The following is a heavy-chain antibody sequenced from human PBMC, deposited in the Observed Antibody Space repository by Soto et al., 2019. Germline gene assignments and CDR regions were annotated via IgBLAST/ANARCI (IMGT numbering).Heavy chain of an antibody. D-gene: IGHD2-21*01. CDR2: INPNGGST. V-gene: IGHV1-46*01. J-gene: IGHJ4*02. CDR3: ARSLLQGDF. CDR1: GYTFIHYY. Sequence: QVQLEQSGAEVKKPGASVKISCKASGYTFIHYYIHWVRQAPGQGLEWMAIINPNGGSTNYAQKFQGRVTVTSDTSTTTVSMELNSLESDDTAVYFCARSLLQGDFWGQGTLVTVSS.